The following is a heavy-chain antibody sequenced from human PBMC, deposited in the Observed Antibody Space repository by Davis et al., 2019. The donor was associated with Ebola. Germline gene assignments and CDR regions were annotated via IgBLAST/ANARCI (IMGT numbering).Heavy chain of an antibody. CDR3: ARVYSSGWGNYYYYGMDV. D-gene: IGHD6-19*01. Sequence: GSLRLSCTVSGGSISSYYWSWIRQPPGKGLEWIGYIYYSGSTNYNPSLKSRVTISVDTSKNQFSLKLSSVTAADTAVYYCARVYSSGWGNYYYYGMDVWGKGTTVTVSS. CDR2: IYYSGST. V-gene: IGHV4-59*01. J-gene: IGHJ6*04. CDR1: GGSISSYY.